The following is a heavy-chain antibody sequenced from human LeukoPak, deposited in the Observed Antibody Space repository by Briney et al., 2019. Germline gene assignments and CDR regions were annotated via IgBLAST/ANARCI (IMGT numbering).Heavy chain of an antibody. CDR2: ISSSSSYI. J-gene: IGHJ4*02. Sequence: PGGSLRLSCAASGFTFSSYNMNWVRQAPGKGLEWVSSISSSSSYIYYADSVKGRFTISRDNAKNSLYLQMNSLRAEDTAVYYCARDLHSSRGYWGQGTLVTVSS. CDR1: GFTFSSYN. CDR3: ARDLHSSRGY. D-gene: IGHD6-13*01. V-gene: IGHV3-21*01.